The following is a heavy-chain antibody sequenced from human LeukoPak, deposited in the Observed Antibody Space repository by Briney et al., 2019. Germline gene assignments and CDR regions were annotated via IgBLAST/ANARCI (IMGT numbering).Heavy chain of an antibody. CDR3: ARIYPRLAAAGN. V-gene: IGHV3-23*01. CDR2: ISGNGGST. D-gene: IGHD6-13*01. CDR1: GFSFSSYV. J-gene: IGHJ4*01. Sequence: PGGSLRLSCVASGFSFSSYVMNWVRQAPGTGLEWVSAISGNGGSTYYADSVKGRFTISRDNSKNTLYLQMNSLRADDTAVYYCARIYPRLAAAGNWGHGNLVSVSS.